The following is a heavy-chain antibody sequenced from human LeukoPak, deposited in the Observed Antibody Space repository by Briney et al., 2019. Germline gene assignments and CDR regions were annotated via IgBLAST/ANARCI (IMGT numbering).Heavy chain of an antibody. D-gene: IGHD3-10*01. CDR3: ARHKSREMVRGVKGWFGP. CDR1: GGSISSSSYY. CDR2: IYYSGST. Sequence: SETLSLTCTVSGGSISSSSYYWGWIRQPPGKGLEWIGSIYYSGSTYYNPSLKSRVTISVDTSKNQFSLNLSSVTAADTAVYYCARHKSREMVRGVKGWFGPLGQGTLGTGSS. V-gene: IGHV4-39*01. J-gene: IGHJ5*02.